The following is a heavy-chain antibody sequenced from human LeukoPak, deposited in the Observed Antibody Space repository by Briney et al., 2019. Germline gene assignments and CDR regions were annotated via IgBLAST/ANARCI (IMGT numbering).Heavy chain of an antibody. V-gene: IGHV3-74*01. J-gene: IGHJ6*02. CDR1: GFTFSSYW. Sequence: PGGSLRLSCAASGFTFSSYWMHWVRQAPGKGLVWVSRINSDGSSTSYADSVKGRFTISRDNAKNTLYLQMNSLRAEDTAVYYCAREGRIVVVPAAIHYYYYYGMDVWGQGTTVTVSS. D-gene: IGHD2-2*02. CDR3: AREGRIVVVPAAIHYYYYYGMDV. CDR2: INSDGSST.